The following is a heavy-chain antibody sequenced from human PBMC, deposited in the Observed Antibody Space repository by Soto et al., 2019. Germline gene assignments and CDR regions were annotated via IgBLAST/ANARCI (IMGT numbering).Heavy chain of an antibody. Sequence: SETLSLTCTVSGGSISTYYWSWIRQPAGKGLEWIGRIYASGSTNYNPSLKSRVTMSVATSKNQFSLKLSSVTAADTAVYYCARGGMVIIPTATAFDYWGQGTLVTVS. CDR3: ARGGMVIIPTATAFDY. D-gene: IGHD2-2*01. V-gene: IGHV4-4*07. CDR1: GGSISTYY. CDR2: IYASGST. J-gene: IGHJ4*02.